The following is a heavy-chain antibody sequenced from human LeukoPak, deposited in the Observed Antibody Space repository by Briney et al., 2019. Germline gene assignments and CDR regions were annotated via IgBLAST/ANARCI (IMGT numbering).Heavy chain of an antibody. CDR1: GLTFSSYT. V-gene: IGHV3-21*01. D-gene: IGHD3-22*01. J-gene: IGHJ4*02. CDR2: ISSTSTYI. Sequence: GGSLRLSCAASGLTFSSYTMNWVRQAPGKGLEWVSSISSTSTYIYYADSVKGRFTISRDNAKNSLYLQMNSLRAEDTAVYYCAGENYYESSGFNWGQGTLVTVSS. CDR3: AGENYYESSGFN.